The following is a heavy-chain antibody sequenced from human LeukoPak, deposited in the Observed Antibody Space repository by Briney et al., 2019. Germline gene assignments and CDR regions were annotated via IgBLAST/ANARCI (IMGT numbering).Heavy chain of an antibody. CDR1: GLSFTNAW. D-gene: IGHD3-10*01. J-gene: IGHJ4*02. CDR3: TTDLGITMIRGVIVY. Sequence: GGSLRLSCADSGLSFTNAWMSWVRQAPGKGLEWVGRIKSRGDGETTDYAAPVKGRFTMSRDDSKGMLYLYMNSLKTEDTAVYYCTTDLGITMIRGVIVYWGRGTLVTVSS. CDR2: IKSRGDGETT. V-gene: IGHV3-15*01.